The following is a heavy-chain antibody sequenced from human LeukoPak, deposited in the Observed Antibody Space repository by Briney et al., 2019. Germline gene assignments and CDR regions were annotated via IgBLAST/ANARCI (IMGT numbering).Heavy chain of an antibody. D-gene: IGHD3-22*01. J-gene: IGHJ4*02. CDR2: ISSSGSTI. Sequence: PGGSLRLSCAASGFTFSSSEMNWVRQAPGKGLEWVSYISSSGSTIYYADSVKGRFTISRDNAKNSLYLQMNSLRAEDTAVYYCARSSYYDAAKRLCFDYWGRGTLVTVSS. CDR1: GFTFSSSE. CDR3: ARSSYYDAAKRLCFDY. V-gene: IGHV3-48*03.